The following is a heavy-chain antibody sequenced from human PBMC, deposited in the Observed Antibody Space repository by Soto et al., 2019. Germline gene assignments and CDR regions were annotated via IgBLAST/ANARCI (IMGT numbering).Heavy chain of an antibody. CDR3: ARGRLYYYDSSDY. CDR1: GFTFSTYL. J-gene: IGHJ4*02. CDR2: INIDESTT. D-gene: IGHD3-22*01. V-gene: IGHV3-74*01. Sequence: LRLSCAASGFTFSTYLIHWVRQVPGKGLVWVSRINIDESTTNYADSVKGRFTISRDNAKNTVYLQMNTLRAEDTAMYYCARGRLYYYDSSDYWGQGTLVTVSS.